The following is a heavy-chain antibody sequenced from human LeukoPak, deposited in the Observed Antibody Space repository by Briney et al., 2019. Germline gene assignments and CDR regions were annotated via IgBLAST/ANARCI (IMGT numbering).Heavy chain of an antibody. CDR1: GYSFTSYW. J-gene: IGHJ3*02. V-gene: IGHV5-51*01. CDR3: ARQPLRAYYGSGSYPIAAFDI. CDR2: IYPGDSDT. D-gene: IGHD3-10*01. Sequence: GESLKISCKGSGYSFTSYWIGWVRQMPGKGLEWMGIIYPGDSDTRYSPSFQGQVTISADKSISTAYLQWSSLKASDTAMYYCARQPLRAYYGSGSYPIAAFDIWGQGTMVTVSS.